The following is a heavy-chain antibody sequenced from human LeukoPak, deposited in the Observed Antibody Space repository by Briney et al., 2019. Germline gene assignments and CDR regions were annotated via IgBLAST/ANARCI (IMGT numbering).Heavy chain of an antibody. Sequence: PGGSLRLSCAASGFTFSSYSMNWVRQAPGKGLEWVSYISSSSSTIYYADSVKGRFTISRDNAKNSLYLQMNSLRAEDTAVYYCAREDSSGYLRFDYWGQGTLVTVSS. CDR1: GFTFSSYS. CDR3: AREDSSGYLRFDY. CDR2: ISSSSSTI. V-gene: IGHV3-48*01. D-gene: IGHD3-22*01. J-gene: IGHJ4*02.